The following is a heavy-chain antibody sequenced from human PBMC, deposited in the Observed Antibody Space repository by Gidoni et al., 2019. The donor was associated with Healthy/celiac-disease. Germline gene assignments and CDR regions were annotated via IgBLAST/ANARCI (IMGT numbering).Heavy chain of an antibody. CDR2: IYYSGST. CDR1: GRSISSYY. D-gene: IGHD6-19*01. Sequence: VPLQASGPGLVKPSETLSLTCTVPGRSISSYYWRWLRQPPGKGLGWIGYIYYSGSTNYNPSLKSRVTISVDTSKNQFALKLSSVTAADTAVYYCARGRGSGWYETWAPQSPNYFDYWGQGTLVTVSS. CDR3: ARGRGSGWYETWAPQSPNYFDY. V-gene: IGHV4-59*12. J-gene: IGHJ4*02.